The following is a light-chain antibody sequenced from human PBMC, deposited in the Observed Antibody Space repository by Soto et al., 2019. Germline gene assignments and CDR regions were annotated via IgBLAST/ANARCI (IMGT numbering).Light chain of an antibody. Sequence: QSVLTQPASVSGSLGQSITISCTGSSSDIGGHEYVSWYQQHPGAAPKLLIFEVSRRPSGVPSRFSGSKSGNTASLTISGLQAEDQVDYYCSSYSSGSVLYVFGTGTKVTVL. V-gene: IGLV2-14*03. CDR1: SSDIGGHEY. J-gene: IGLJ1*01. CDR3: SSYSSGSVLYV. CDR2: EVS.